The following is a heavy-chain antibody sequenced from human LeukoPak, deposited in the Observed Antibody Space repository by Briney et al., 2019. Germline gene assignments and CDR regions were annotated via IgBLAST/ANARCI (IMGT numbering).Heavy chain of an antibody. CDR2: ISSSSSTI. CDR3: ARAGYSYGLEVDY. V-gene: IGHV3-48*01. J-gene: IGHJ4*02. D-gene: IGHD5-18*01. Sequence: GGSLRLSCAASGFTFSSYSMNWVRQAPGKGLEWVSYISSSSSTIYYADSVKGRFTISRDNAKNSLYLQMNSLRAEDTAVYYCARAGYSYGLEVDYWGQGTLVTVSS. CDR1: GFTFSSYS.